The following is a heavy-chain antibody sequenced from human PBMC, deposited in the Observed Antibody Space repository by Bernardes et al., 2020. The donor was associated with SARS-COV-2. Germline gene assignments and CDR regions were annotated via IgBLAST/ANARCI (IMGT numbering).Heavy chain of an antibody. CDR1: GGSISSSSYY. J-gene: IGHJ6*02. CDR3: ARRPLGTTTIFGVVTHYGMDV. CDR2: IYYSGST. D-gene: IGHD3-3*01. V-gene: IGHV4-39*01. Sequence: ETLSLTCTVSGGSISSSSYYWGWIRQPPGKGLEWIGSIYYSGSTYYNPSLKSRVTISVDTSKNQFSLKLSSVTAADTAVYYCARRPLGTTTIFGVVTHYGMDVWGQGTTVTVSS.